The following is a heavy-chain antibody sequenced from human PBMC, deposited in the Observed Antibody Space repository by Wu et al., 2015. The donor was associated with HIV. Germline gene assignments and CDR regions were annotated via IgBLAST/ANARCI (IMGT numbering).Heavy chain of an antibody. J-gene: IGHJ5*02. V-gene: IGHV1-46*01. Sequence: QVQLVQSGAEVKRPGASVRISCKASAYSFIDYYIHWVRLVPGHGLEWMGIINPSSGSTSYAERFKGRLTMTRDTSTATVYMEVSSLRSEDTAGYSCARAGGFCSGTSCLDLWGQGTLVTV. CDR3: ARAGGFCSGTSCLDL. D-gene: IGHD2-2*03. CDR1: AYSFIDYY. CDR2: INPSSGST.